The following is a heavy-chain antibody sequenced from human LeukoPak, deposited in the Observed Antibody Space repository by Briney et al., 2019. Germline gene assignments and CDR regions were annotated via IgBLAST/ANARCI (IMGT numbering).Heavy chain of an antibody. V-gene: IGHV3-21*01. Sequence: PGGSLRLSCAASGFTFSSYSMNWVRQAPGKGLEWVSSISSRSSYIYYADSVKGRFTISRDNAKNSLYLQMNSLRAEDTAVYYCARAYDYSSDYLDYWGQGTLVTVSS. CDR3: ARAYDYSSDYLDY. J-gene: IGHJ4*02. CDR2: ISSRSSYI. CDR1: GFTFSSYS. D-gene: IGHD3-22*01.